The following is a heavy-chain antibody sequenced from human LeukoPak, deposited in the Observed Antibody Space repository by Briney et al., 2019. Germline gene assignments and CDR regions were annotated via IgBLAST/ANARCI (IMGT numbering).Heavy chain of an antibody. CDR1: GGSISSYY. J-gene: IGHJ5*02. CDR2: SCYSGST. CDR3: ARVGNCGGDCYFPGWFDP. D-gene: IGHD2-21*01. V-gene: IGHV4-59*13. Sequence: PSETLSLTCTVSGGSISSYYCSWIRQPPGKGLERIGYSCYSGSTNSNPSPKRPLPIPVDTSKNQFSLTLSSATPAATPPHSCARVGNCGGDCYFPGWFDPWGQGTLVTVSS.